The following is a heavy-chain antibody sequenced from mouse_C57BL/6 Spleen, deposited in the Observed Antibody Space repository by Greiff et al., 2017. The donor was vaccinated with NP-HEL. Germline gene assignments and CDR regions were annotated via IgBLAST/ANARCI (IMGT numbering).Heavy chain of an antibody. CDR1: GFNIKDYY. Sequence: EVQLQQSGAELVRPGASVKLSCTASGFNIKDYYMHWVKQRPEQGLEWIGRIDPEDGDTEYAPKFQGKATMTADISSNTAYLQSSSLTSEDTAVYYCTPITTVEPFAYWGKGTLVTVSA. CDR3: TPITTVEPFAY. V-gene: IGHV14-1*01. CDR2: IDPEDGDT. J-gene: IGHJ3*01. D-gene: IGHD1-1*01.